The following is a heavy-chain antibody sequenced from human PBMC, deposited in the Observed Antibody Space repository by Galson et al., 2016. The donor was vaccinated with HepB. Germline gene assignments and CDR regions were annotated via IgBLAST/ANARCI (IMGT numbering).Heavy chain of an antibody. J-gene: IGHJ5*02. CDR2: IYYSGST. D-gene: IGHD3-3*01. V-gene: IGHV4-61*01. Sequence: SETLSLTCVVSGDSVNSGFYYWSWIRQPPGKGLEWIGCIYYSGSTNYNTSLQSRVSISLDTSKNQFSLKLNSVTAADTAVYHCARGNNFWSGYYADPWGQGTLVTVSS. CDR1: GDSVNSGFYY. CDR3: ARGNNFWSGYYADP.